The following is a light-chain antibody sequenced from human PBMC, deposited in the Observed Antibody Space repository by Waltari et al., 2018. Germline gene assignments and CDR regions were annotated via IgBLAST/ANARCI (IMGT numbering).Light chain of an antibody. CDR2: GAS. V-gene: IGKV3-20*01. CDR1: QSVSRA. CDR3: QHYLRLPVT. Sequence: PGATATVSCRTSQSVSRALAWYQQKPGQAPRLLIYGASTRATGIPDRFSGSGSGTDFSLTISRLEPDDFAVYYCQHYLRLPVTFGQGTTVEI. J-gene: IGKJ1*01.